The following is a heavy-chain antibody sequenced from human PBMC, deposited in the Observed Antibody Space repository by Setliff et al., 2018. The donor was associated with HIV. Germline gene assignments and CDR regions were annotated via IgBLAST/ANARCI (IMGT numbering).Heavy chain of an antibody. CDR1: GASILSSGGYF. CDR3: ARAPANYHDSSGFYFGGDYYFDF. V-gene: IGHV4-39*02. J-gene: IGHJ4*02. CDR2: VYFLGNR. D-gene: IGHD3-22*01. Sequence: SETMSLPCPLSGASILSSGGYFWGWIRQSPGRGLEWLGTVYFLGNRYLNPSLKSRVAVSVDTSKNHFSLRVTSVTAADTAVFYCARAPANYHDSSGFYFGGDYYFDFWGQGILVTVSS.